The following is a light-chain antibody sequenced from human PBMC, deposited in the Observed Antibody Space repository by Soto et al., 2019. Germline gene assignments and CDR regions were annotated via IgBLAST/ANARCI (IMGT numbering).Light chain of an antibody. CDR2: DAP. J-gene: IGKJ1*01. CDR1: QSISSY. CDR3: QQYNSYSQT. V-gene: IGKV1-5*01. Sequence: DIQMTQSPSSLSASVGDRVTITCRASQSISSYLNWYQQKPGKAPKLLIYDAPSLESGVPSRFSGSGSGTEFTLTISSLQPDDFATYYCQQYNSYSQTFGQGTKVDIK.